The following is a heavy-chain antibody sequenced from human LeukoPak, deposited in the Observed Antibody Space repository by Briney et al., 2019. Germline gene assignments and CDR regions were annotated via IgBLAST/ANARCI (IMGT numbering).Heavy chain of an antibody. CDR1: GFTVSSNY. J-gene: IGHJ4*02. CDR3: ASHSIYYYDSSGYLDY. V-gene: IGHV3-66*04. D-gene: IGHD3-22*01. Sequence: QTGGSLRLSCAASGFTVSSNYMSWVRQAPGKGLEWVSVIYSGGSTYYADSVKGRFTTSRDNSKNTLYLQMNSLRAEDTAVYYCASHSIYYYDSSGYLDYWGQGTLVTVSS. CDR2: IYSGGST.